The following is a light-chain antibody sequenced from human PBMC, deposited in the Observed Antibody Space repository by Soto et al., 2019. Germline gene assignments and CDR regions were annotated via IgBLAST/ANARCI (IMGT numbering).Light chain of an antibody. Sequence: EIVLTLSQVTLYLSPGERATLSCLASQSVSSYLAWYQQRPGQAPRLLIYDASNRATGIPARFSGSGSGTDFTLTIDNLEPEDFAIYYCQQRNNWPPITFGQGTRLEI. CDR2: DAS. J-gene: IGKJ5*01. CDR3: QQRNNWPPIT. CDR1: QSVSSY. V-gene: IGKV3-11*01.